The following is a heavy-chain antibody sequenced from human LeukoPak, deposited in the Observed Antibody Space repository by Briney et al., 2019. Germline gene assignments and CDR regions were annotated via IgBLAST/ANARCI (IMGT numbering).Heavy chain of an antibody. CDR3: ARHPKQVVPAARGDY. D-gene: IGHD2-2*01. CDR1: GGSISSYY. CDR2: IYYSGST. Sequence: SETLSLTCTVSGGSISSYYWSWIRQPPGKGLEWIGYIYYSGSTNYNPSLKSRVTISVDTSKNQFSLKLSSVTAADTAVYYCARHPKQVVPAARGDYWGQGTLVTVSS. V-gene: IGHV4-59*08. J-gene: IGHJ4*02.